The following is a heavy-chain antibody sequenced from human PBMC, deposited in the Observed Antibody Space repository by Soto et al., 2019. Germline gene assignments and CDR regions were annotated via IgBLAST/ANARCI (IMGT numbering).Heavy chain of an antibody. Sequence: EVQLVESGGGLVKPGGSLRLSCAASGFTFSSYSMNWVRQAPGKGLEWVSAISSSSSYIYYADAVKGRFTISRDNAKNTLYLQMNSLRAEDTAVYFCARGGTDAFDIWGQGTMVTVSS. CDR3: ARGGTDAFDI. J-gene: IGHJ3*02. CDR2: ISSSSSYI. CDR1: GFTFSSYS. V-gene: IGHV3-21*01. D-gene: IGHD3-16*01.